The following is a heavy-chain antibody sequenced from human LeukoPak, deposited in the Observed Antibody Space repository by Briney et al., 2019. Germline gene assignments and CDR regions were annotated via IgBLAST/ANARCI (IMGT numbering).Heavy chain of an antibody. D-gene: IGHD4-23*01. CDR3: AKVGGYTVGAFDI. CDR2: ISGSGGST. Sequence: GGSLRLSCAASGFTFSSYAMSWVRQAPGKGLEWVSAISGSGGSTYYADSVKGRFTISKDNSKNTLYLQMNSLRAEDTAVYYCAKVGGYTVGAFDIWGQGTMVTVSS. V-gene: IGHV3-23*01. J-gene: IGHJ3*02. CDR1: GFTFSSYA.